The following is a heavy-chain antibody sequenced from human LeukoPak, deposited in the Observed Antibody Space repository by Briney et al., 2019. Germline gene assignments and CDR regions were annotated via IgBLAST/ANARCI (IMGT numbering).Heavy chain of an antibody. J-gene: IGHJ4*02. CDR2: INPSGGST. CDR3: ARAGLLRIYFDY. CDR1: GYTFTSYC. D-gene: IGHD1-26*01. Sequence: ASVKVSCKASGYTFTSYCMHWVRQAPGQGLEWMGIINPSGGSTSYAQKFQGRVTMTRDTSTSTVYMELSSLRSEDTAVYYCARAGLLRIYFDYWGQGTLVTVSS. V-gene: IGHV1-46*01.